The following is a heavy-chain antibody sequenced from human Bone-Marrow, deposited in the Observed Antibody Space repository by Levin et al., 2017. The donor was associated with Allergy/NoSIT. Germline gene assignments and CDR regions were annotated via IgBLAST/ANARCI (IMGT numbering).Heavy chain of an antibody. CDR1: GYTFTNYY. CDR2: INPTGGST. J-gene: IGHJ5*02. Sequence: ASVKVSCKASGYTFTNYYIHWVRQAPGQGLEWMGVINPTGGSTNYAQKVQGRVTMTTDTSTSTAYMELSSLRSEDTAVYYCARGGLMVAGPPSFEPWGQGTLVTVSS. V-gene: IGHV1-46*01. D-gene: IGHD2-15*01. CDR3: ARGGLMVAGPPSFEP.